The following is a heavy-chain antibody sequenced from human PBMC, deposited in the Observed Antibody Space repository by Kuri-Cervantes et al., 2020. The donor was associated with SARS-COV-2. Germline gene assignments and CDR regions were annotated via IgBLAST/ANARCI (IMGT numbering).Heavy chain of an antibody. CDR1: GFTFSSYG. CDR3: AKDLGIVVVVAADGRFDP. J-gene: IGHJ5*02. CDR2: IWYDGSNK. Sequence: GESLKISCAASGFTFSSYGMHWVRQAPGKGLEWVAVIWYDGSNKYYADSVKGRFTISRDNSKNTLYLQMNSLRAEDTAVYYCAKDLGIVVVVAADGRFDPWGQGTLVTVSS. D-gene: IGHD2-15*01. V-gene: IGHV3-33*06.